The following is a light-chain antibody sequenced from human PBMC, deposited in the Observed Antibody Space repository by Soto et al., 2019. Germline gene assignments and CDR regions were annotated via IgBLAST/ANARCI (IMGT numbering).Light chain of an antibody. V-gene: IGKV1-5*01. J-gene: IGKJ2*01. CDR2: DAS. Sequence: DIQMTQSPSTLSASVGDRVTITCRASQSISSWLAWYQQKPGKAPRFLIYDASSLESGVPSRFGGSGSGTEFTLTIYRLQPDDFATYYCRQYNSYPYTFGHGTKLEIK. CDR3: RQYNSYPYT. CDR1: QSISSW.